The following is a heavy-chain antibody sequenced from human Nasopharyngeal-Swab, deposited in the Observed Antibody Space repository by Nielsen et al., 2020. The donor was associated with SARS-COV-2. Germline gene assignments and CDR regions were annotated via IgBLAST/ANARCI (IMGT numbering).Heavy chain of an antibody. D-gene: IGHD2-21*01. V-gene: IGHV1-18*01. CDR3: AREMVMVSAPDY. CDR2: ISTYNGNT. Sequence: WVRQAPGQGLEWLGWISTYNGNTRYAQNLQGRLTLTTDTSTRTAYMELRSLRSDDTAVYYCAREMVMVSAPDYWGQGTLVTVSS. J-gene: IGHJ4*02.